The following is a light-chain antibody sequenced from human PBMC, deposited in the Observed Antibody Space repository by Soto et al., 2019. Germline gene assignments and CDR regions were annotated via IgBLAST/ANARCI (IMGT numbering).Light chain of an antibody. CDR1: QTVSNSY. J-gene: IGKJ2*01. V-gene: IGKV3D-20*01. Sequence: TLSLSPGERATLSCGASQTVSNSYLAWYRQKPGLAPRLLIYDASTRATGILDRFSGGGSATGFTLTISRLEPEDFAVYFLLQSGSSPYTFGQGTKVDIK. CDR3: LQSGSSPYT. CDR2: DAS.